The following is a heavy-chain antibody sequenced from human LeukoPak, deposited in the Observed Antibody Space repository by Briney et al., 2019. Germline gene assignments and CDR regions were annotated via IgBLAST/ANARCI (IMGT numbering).Heavy chain of an antibody. Sequence: SETLSLTCTVSGYSISSGYYWGWIRQPPGKGLEWIGSFYHSGSTCYNPSLKSRVTISLDTSKNQFSLKLSSVTAAGTAVYYCARTTEAHSWRTRYYDYYMDVWGKGTTVTVSS. J-gene: IGHJ6*03. V-gene: IGHV4-38-2*02. CDR2: FYHSGST. CDR1: GYSISSGYY. CDR3: ARTTEAHSWRTRYYDYYMDV. D-gene: IGHD6-13*01.